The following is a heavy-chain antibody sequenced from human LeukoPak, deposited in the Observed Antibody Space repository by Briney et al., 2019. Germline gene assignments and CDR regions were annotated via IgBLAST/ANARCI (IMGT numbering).Heavy chain of an antibody. D-gene: IGHD3-22*01. CDR2: INSNGGTT. V-gene: IGHV3-64D*09. J-gene: IGHJ4*02. CDR1: GFTFSSYA. Sequence: GGSLRLSCSASGFTFSSYATHWVRQAPGKGLEYVSAINSNGGTTYYSDSVKGRFTISRDNSKNTLYLQMSSLRAEDTAVYYCVKWGTSYYDSSCSNYWGQGTLVTVSS. CDR3: VKWGTSYYDSSCSNY.